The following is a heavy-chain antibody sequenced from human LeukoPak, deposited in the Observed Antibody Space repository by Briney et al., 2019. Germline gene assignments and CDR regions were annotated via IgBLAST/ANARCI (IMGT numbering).Heavy chain of an antibody. CDR1: GFTFSSYA. CDR3: ARGSGWIFDY. J-gene: IGHJ4*02. Sequence: GGSLRLSCAASGFTFSSYAMSWVRQAPGKGLEWVSDINGSGDRTYYADSVKGRFTISRENSKNTLYLQMNSQRDEDTAVYYCARGSGWIFDYWGQGTLVTVSS. CDR2: INGSGDRT. V-gene: IGHV3-23*01. D-gene: IGHD6-19*01.